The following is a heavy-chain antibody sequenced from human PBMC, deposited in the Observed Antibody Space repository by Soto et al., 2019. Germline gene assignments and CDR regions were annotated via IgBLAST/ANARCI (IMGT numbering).Heavy chain of an antibody. CDR1: GYSFTSYW. D-gene: IGHD6-13*01. J-gene: IGHJ6*02. CDR3: ARRGSSSPGTYYYCYGMDV. CDR2: IYPGDSDT. V-gene: IGHV5-51*01. Sequence: PGESLKISCKGSGYSFTSYWIGWVRQMPGKGLEWMGIIYPGDSDTRYSPSFQGQVTISADKSISTAYLQWSSLKASDTAMYYCARRGSSSPGTYYYCYGMDVWGQGTTVTVSS.